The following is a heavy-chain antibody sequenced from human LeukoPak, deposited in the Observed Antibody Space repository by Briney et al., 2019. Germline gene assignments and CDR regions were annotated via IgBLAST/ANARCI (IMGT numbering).Heavy chain of an antibody. Sequence: SEPLSLTCTVCCGSISRTSYYCRWIPQPPGKGLEWIVRIYYSGSTYHTPSLKSRVTISVHTSMNHLSLKLGAVTAADTAMYYCARVDCGAPDYWGQGTLVTVSS. CDR3: ARVDCGAPDY. CDR1: CGSISRTSYY. D-gene: IGHD2-21*02. V-gene: IGHV4-39*02. J-gene: IGHJ4*02. CDR2: IYYSGST.